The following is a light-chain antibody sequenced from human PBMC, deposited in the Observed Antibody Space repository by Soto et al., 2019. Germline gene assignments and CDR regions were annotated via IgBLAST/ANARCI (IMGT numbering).Light chain of an antibody. Sequence: DIQLTQSPSFLSASVGDRVTITCRASQGISSYLAWYQQNPGKAPKLLIYAASTLQSGVPSRFSGSGSGTEFTLTISSLQPEDFATYYCQQLNSYPAFGQGTKVEIK. V-gene: IGKV1-9*01. J-gene: IGKJ1*01. CDR2: AAS. CDR1: QGISSY. CDR3: QQLNSYPA.